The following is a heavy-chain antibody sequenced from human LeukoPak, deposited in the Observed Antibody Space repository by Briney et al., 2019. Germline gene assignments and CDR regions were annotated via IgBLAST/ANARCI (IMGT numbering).Heavy chain of an antibody. CDR3: AREVGFLEWFYYYYGMDV. J-gene: IGHJ6*02. CDR1: GFSFSNYW. CDR2: ISYDGSNK. V-gene: IGHV3-30*03. Sequence: PGGSLRLSCAASGFSFSNYWMHWVRQAPGKGLEWVAVISYDGSNKYYADSVKGRFTISRDNSKNTLYLQMNSLRAEDTAVYYCAREVGFLEWFYYYYGMDVWGQGTTVTVSS. D-gene: IGHD3-3*01.